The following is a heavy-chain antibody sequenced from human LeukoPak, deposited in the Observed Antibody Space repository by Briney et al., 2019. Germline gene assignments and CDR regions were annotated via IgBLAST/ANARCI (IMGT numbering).Heavy chain of an antibody. D-gene: IGHD3-16*01. CDR3: ARVPGGVMANWFDP. Sequence: PGGSLRLSCAASGFTFSSYWMSWVRQAPGKGLEWVANIKQDGSEKYYVDSVKGRFTISRDNAKNSLYLQMNSLRAEDTAVYYCARVPGGVMANWFDPWGQGTLVTVSS. CDR1: GFTFSSYW. CDR2: IKQDGSEK. V-gene: IGHV3-7*01. J-gene: IGHJ5*02.